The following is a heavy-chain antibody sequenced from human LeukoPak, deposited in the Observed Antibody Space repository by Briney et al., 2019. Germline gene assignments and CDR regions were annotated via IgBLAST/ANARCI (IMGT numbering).Heavy chain of an antibody. CDR1: GYTFTGYY. CDR2: LNPDSGGT. CDR3: ARDGDIVVVPATIDY. Sequence: AASVKVSCKASGYTFTGYYVHWVRQAPGQGLEWMGWLNPDSGGTNYAHKFQHRVSMTRDTSISTAYMELSRLRSDDTAVYYCARDGDIVVVPATIDYWGQGTLVTVSS. D-gene: IGHD2-2*02. V-gene: IGHV1-2*02. J-gene: IGHJ4*02.